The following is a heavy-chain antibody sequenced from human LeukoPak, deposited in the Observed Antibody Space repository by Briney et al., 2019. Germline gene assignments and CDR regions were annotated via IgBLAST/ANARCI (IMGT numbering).Heavy chain of an antibody. Sequence: ASVKVSCKAPGYTFSSYGISWVRQAPGQGLEWMGWISAYNGDTHYAQKFQGRVTMTTDTSTSTAYMELRSLRSDDTAMYYCARRGGKNYGDYLLYYYYMDVWGKGTTVTVSS. CDR2: ISAYNGDT. CDR1: GYTFSSYG. D-gene: IGHD4-17*01. CDR3: ARRGGKNYGDYLLYYYYMDV. V-gene: IGHV1-18*01. J-gene: IGHJ6*03.